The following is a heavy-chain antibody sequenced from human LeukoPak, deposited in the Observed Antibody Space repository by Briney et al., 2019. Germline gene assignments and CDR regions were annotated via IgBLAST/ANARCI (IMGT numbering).Heavy chain of an antibody. V-gene: IGHV4-61*02. J-gene: IGHJ4*02. CDR3: ARGKASLLYDFYNDY. CDR1: GGSISSGSYY. CDR2: IYTSGST. Sequence: SETLSLTCTVSGGSISSGSYYWSWIRQPAGKGLEWIGRIYTSGSTNYNPSLKSRVTISVDTSKNQFSLKLSSVTAADTAVYYCARGKASLLYDFYNDYWGQGTLVTVSS. D-gene: IGHD3/OR15-3a*01.